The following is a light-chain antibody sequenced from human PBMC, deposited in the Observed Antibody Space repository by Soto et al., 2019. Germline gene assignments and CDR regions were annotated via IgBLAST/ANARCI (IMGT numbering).Light chain of an antibody. V-gene: IGLV2-8*01. CDR3: SSYTNINTRACV. CDR2: DVN. J-gene: IGLJ1*01. CDR1: SSDVGGYIF. Sequence: QSALTQPPSASGSPGQSVTISCTGTSSDVGGYIFVSWYQQHPGKVPKLIIYDVNKRPSGVPDRFSGSKYGNTASLTVSGLQAEDEAEYYCSSYTNINTRACVFGTGTKVTVL.